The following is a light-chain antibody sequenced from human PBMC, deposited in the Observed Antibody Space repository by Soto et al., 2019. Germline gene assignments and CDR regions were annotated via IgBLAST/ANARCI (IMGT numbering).Light chain of an antibody. CDR3: QQSDSTPQT. CDR2: DAS. V-gene: IGKV1-8*01. Sequence: AIRMTQSPSSFSASTGDRVSITCRATQGIGTYLAWYQQIPGKAPKLLIYDASTLQTGVPSRFSGSGSGTDFTLTISYLQSEDFATYYCQQSDSTPQTFGQGTKVEIK. J-gene: IGKJ1*01. CDR1: QGIGTY.